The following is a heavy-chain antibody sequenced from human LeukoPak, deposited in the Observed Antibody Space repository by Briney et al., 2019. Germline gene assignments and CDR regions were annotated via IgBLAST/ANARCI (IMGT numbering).Heavy chain of an antibody. J-gene: IGHJ5*01. CDR3: ARDGAYCSSASCYRSGPHWFDS. V-gene: IGHV1-46*01. CDR1: GYTFTSYY. CDR2: INSSGGGT. Sequence: VASVKVSCKASGYTFTSYYMHWVRQAPGQGLEWMGIINSSGGGTSYAQKFQGRVTMTRDTSTSTVHMELNSLRSEDTAVYYCARDGAYCSSASCYRSGPHWFDSWGQGTVVSVSS. D-gene: IGHD2-2*01.